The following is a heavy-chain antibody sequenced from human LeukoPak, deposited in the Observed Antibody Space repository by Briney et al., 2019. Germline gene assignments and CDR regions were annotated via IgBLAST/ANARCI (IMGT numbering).Heavy chain of an antibody. CDR1: GFTFSSYA. V-gene: IGHV3-23*01. Sequence: PGGSLRLSWAASGFTFSSYAMSWVRQAPEKGLEWVSAISGSGGSTYYADSVKGRFTISRDNSKNTLYLQMNSLRAEDTAVYYCAKDGCSSTSCYADYWGQGTLVTVSS. CDR3: AKDGCSSTSCYADY. CDR2: ISGSGGST. J-gene: IGHJ4*02. D-gene: IGHD2-2*01.